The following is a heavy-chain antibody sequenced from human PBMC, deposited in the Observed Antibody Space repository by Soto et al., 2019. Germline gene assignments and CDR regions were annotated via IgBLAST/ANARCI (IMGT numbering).Heavy chain of an antibody. J-gene: IGHJ6*02. CDR3: TTSVAAGPTPYYYYYGMDV. CDR1: GFTFSNAW. CDR2: IKSKTDGGTT. V-gene: IGHV3-15*01. D-gene: IGHD6-6*01. Sequence: PGGSLRLSCAASGFTFSNAWMSWVRRAPGKGLEWVGRIKSKTDGGTTDYAAPVKGRFTISRDDSKNTLYLQMNSLKTEDTAVYYCTTSVAAGPTPYYYYYGMDVWGQGTTVTVSS.